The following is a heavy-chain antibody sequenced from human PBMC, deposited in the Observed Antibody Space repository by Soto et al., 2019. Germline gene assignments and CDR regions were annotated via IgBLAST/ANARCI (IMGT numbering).Heavy chain of an antibody. D-gene: IGHD1-26*01. V-gene: IGHV3-23*01. CDR3: AKSGPTNYFDF. CDR2: ITGGSGFT. CDR1: GFTFSTFA. J-gene: IGHJ4*02. Sequence: GGSPRLSCAASGFTFSTFAMNWVRQAPGKGLEWVSGITGGSGFTFYADSVKGRFTISRDDSENTLFLQMSSLRAEDTAKYYCAKSGPTNYFDFWGQGTLVTVSS.